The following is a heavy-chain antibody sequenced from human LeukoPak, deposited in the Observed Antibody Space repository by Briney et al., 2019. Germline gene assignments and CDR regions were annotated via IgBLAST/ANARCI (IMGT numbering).Heavy chain of an antibody. V-gene: IGHV3-11*06. J-gene: IGHJ4*02. CDR2: ISSSSRYT. CDR1: GFTFSDYY. D-gene: IGHD2-15*01. CDR3: VRGAYCNGGSCYGGY. Sequence: RGSLRLSCAASGFTFSDYYMSWIRQAPGKGLEWVSYISSSSRYTDYADSVKGRFTLSRDNAKNSLYLQMNSLRAEDTAVYYCVRGAYCNGGSCYGGYWGQGTLVTVSS.